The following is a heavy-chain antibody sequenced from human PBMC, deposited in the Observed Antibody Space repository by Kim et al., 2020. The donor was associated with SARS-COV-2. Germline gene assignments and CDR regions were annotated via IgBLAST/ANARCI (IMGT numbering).Heavy chain of an antibody. D-gene: IGHD2-2*01. CDR2: IYYSGNT. Sequence: SETLSLTCTVSGGSVSSDSHYWSWIRQPPGKGLEWLGYIYYSGNTNYNPSLKSRVTISVDTSKNQFSLKLSSVTAADTAVYYCARGAGYCRSTSCYALANGMDVWGQGTTVTVSS. J-gene: IGHJ6*02. CDR3: ARGAGYCRSTSCYALANGMDV. CDR1: GGSVSSDSHY. V-gene: IGHV4-61*01.